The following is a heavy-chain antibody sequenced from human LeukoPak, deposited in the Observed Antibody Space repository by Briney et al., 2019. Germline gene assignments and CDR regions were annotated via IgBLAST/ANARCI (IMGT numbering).Heavy chain of an antibody. CDR3: VRFIPAAGRNWFDP. CDR2: IYTSGST. V-gene: IGHV4-61*02. Sequence: SQTLSLTCTGSGGSISSGSYYGSWIRQPAGKGLEWIGRIYTSGSTNYNPSLKSRVTISVGTSKDQFSLNLSSVTAADTAVYYCVRFIPAAGRNWFDPWGQGTLVTVSS. D-gene: IGHD6-13*01. J-gene: IGHJ5*02. CDR1: GGSISSGSYY.